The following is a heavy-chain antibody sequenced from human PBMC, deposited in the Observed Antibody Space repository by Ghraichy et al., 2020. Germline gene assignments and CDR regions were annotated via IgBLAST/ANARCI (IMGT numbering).Heavy chain of an antibody. CDR3: ARDISESPKYSSSGGGLGY. V-gene: IGHV4-61*02. D-gene: IGHD6-6*01. J-gene: IGHJ4*02. Sequence: SETLSFTCTVSGGSISSGSYYWSWIRQPAGKGLEWIGRIYTSGSTNYNPSLKSRVTMSVDTSKNQFSLKLSSVTAADTAVYYCARDISESPKYSSSGGGLGYWGQGTLVTVSS. CDR1: GGSISSGSYY. CDR2: IYTSGST.